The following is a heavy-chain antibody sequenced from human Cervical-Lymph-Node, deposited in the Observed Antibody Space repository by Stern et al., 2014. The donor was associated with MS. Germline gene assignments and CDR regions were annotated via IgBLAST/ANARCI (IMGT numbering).Heavy chain of an antibody. V-gene: IGHV3-23*01. D-gene: IGHD2-2*01. J-gene: IGHJ6*02. CDR3: AKGGVVVVPAAINYYYGMDV. Sequence: EVQLLESGGGLVQPGGSLRLSCVASGFTFSSYAMSWVRQAPGKGLEWVSAISGRGSSTYYADSVKGRFTISRDNSKNTLNLQMNSLRAEDTAVYYCAKGGVVVVPAAINYYYGMDVWGQGTTVTVSS. CDR2: ISGRGSST. CDR1: GFTFSSYA.